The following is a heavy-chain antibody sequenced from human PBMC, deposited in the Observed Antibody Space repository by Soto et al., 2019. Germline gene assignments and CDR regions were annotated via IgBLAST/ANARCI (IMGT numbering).Heavy chain of an antibody. V-gene: IGHV3-23*01. CDR1: GFTFSTYT. CDR2: IYGGGGGET. D-gene: IGHD2-8*01. CDR3: AKDRRPDGRWPFDH. J-gene: IGHJ4*02. Sequence: EVQLLESGGGLIQPGGSLRLSCAASGFTFSTYTMSWVRQAPGKGLEWVSGIYGGGGGETFYARSVRGRFTISRDNSNNKLYLQMNSLRAEDTAIYYCAKDRRPDGRWPFDHWGQGTLITVSS.